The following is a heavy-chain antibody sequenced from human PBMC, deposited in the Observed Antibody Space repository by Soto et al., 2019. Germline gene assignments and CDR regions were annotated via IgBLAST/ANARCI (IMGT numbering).Heavy chain of an antibody. V-gene: IGHV1-18*01. D-gene: IGHD3-10*01. CDR1: GYTFTSYG. J-gene: IGHJ6*02. Sequence: QVQLVQSGAEVKKPGASVKVSCKASGYTFTSYGISWVRQAPGQGLEWMGWISAYNGNTNYAQKLQGRATMTTDTSTSTAYIELRSLRSDATAVYCCARGNGWFGERGGGMDVRGQGTTVTVSS. CDR3: ARGNGWFGERGGGMDV. CDR2: ISAYNGNT.